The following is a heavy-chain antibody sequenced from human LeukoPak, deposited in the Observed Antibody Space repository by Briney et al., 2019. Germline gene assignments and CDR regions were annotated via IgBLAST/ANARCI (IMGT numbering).Heavy chain of an antibody. J-gene: IGHJ4*02. D-gene: IGHD3-22*01. CDR2: IYTSGST. Sequence: SETLSLTCTVSGGSISSYYWSWIRQPAGKGLEWIGRIYTSGSTNYNPSLKSRVTMSVDTSKNQFSLKLSSVTAADTAVYYCASYQRDYYDSSGYINWGQGTLVTVSS. V-gene: IGHV4-4*07. CDR3: ASYQRDYYDSSGYIN. CDR1: GGSISSYY.